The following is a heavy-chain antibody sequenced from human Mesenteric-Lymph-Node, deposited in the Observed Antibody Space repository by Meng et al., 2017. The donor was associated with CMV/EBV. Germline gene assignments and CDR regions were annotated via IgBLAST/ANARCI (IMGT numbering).Heavy chain of an antibody. V-gene: IGHV3-11*04. J-gene: IGHJ4*02. D-gene: IGHD5-18*01. CDR2: ISSSGNTM. CDR3: ARDQEGDTVMVSRPLRHDY. Sequence: TFSDYYMSWIRQAPGKGLEWVLYISSSGNTMHYADSVKGRFTISRDNAKKSLYLQMNSLRAEDTAVYYCARDQEGDTVMVSRPLRHDYWGRGTLVTVSS. CDR1: TFSDYY.